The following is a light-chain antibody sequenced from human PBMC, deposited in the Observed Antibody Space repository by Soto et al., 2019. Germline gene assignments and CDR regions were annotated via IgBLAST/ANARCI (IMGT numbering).Light chain of an antibody. CDR3: QQLISYPLN. V-gene: IGKV1-9*01. J-gene: IGKJ4*01. Sequence: DIQLTQSPSFLSASVGDRVTITCRASHGISNYLAWYQQKPVKAPKVLIYAASTLQSGVPSRFSGSGSGTEFTLTISSLQPEDCATYCCQQLISYPLNFGGGTKVDI. CDR2: AAS. CDR1: HGISNY.